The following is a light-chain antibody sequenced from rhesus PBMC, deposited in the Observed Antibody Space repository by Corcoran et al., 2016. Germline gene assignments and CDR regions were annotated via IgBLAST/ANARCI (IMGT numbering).Light chain of an antibody. CDR3: QQYYDTPYT. V-gene: IGKV4-1*01. CDR1: QSLLYSSNYKNY. Sequence: DIVMAQSPDSLAVSLGERVTINCKSSQSLLYSSNYKNYLAWYQQKPGKAPKLLIYWAATPESGVPNRCSGGGSGTDFTLTISGLQAEDVAVYYCQQYYDTPYTFGQGTKVEI. CDR2: WAA. J-gene: IGKJ2*01.